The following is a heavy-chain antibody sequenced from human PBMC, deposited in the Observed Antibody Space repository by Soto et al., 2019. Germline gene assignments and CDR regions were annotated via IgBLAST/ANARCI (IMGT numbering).Heavy chain of an antibody. Sequence: QLQLQESGPGLVKPSETLSLTCTVSGGSISSISSYWGWIRQPPGKGLEWIGNVYYSGSTYSNPSLKSRLTISADTSKNQFSLKLSSVTAADTAVYFCARQSEYYYASGRAAPPYGMDVWGQGTTVTVSS. CDR3: ARQSEYYYASGRAAPPYGMDV. J-gene: IGHJ6*02. D-gene: IGHD3-10*01. V-gene: IGHV4-39*01. CDR2: VYYSGST. CDR1: GGSISSISSY.